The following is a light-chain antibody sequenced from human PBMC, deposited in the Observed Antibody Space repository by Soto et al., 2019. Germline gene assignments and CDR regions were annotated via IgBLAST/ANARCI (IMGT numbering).Light chain of an antibody. CDR3: CSYAGSSTPYV. CDR2: EGS. J-gene: IGLJ1*01. Sequence: QSALTQPASVSGSPGQSITISCTGTSGDVGSYNLVSWYQQHPGKAPKLMIYEGSKRPSGXXNRFSGSKSGNTASLTISGLQAEDEADYYCCSYAGSSTPYVFGTGTKVTVL. V-gene: IGLV2-23*01. CDR1: SGDVGSYNL.